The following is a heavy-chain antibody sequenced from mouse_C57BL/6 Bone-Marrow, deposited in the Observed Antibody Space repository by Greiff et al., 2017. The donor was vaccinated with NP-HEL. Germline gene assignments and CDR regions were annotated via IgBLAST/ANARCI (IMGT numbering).Heavy chain of an antibody. J-gene: IGHJ1*03. D-gene: IGHD1-1*01. V-gene: IGHV1-42*01. CDR2: INPSTGGT. CDR1: GYSFTGGY. CDR3: AIYYYGTGYFDV. Sequence: EVQLQQSGPELVKPGASVKISCKASGYSFTGGYLNWVKQSPEKSLEWMGEINPSTGGTTYNQKFKAKATLTVDKSSSTAYMQLKSLTSEDSAVYYCAIYYYGTGYFDVWGTGTTVTVAS.